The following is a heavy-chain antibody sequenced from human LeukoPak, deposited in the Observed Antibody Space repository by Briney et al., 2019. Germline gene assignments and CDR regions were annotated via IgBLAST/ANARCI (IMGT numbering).Heavy chain of an antibody. D-gene: IGHD6-13*01. Sequence: PGGSLRLSCAASGFTFSSYAMHWVRQAPGKGLEWVAVISYDGSNKYYADSVKGRFTISRDNSKNTLYLQMNSLRAEDTAVYYCARDPVTYSRSWYYNYWGQGTLVTVSS. CDR3: ARDPVTYSRSWYYNY. CDR2: ISYDGSNK. CDR1: GFTFSSYA. J-gene: IGHJ4*02. V-gene: IGHV3-30-3*01.